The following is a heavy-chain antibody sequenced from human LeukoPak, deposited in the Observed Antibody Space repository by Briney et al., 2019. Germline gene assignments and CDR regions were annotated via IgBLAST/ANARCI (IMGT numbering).Heavy chain of an antibody. J-gene: IGHJ4*02. CDR1: GFTFSSYS. Sequence: PGGSLRLSCAASGFTFSSYSMNWVRQAPGKGLEWVSSISSSSNYIYSEDSVKGRFTISRDNAKNSLYLQMNSLRAEDTAVYYCAREEEGIAAAGTLFDYWGQGTLVTVSS. CDR3: AREEEGIAAAGTLFDY. CDR2: ISSSSNYI. D-gene: IGHD6-13*01. V-gene: IGHV3-21*01.